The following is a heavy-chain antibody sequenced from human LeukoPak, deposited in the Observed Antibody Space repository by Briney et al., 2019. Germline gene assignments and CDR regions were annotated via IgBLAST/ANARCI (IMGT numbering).Heavy chain of an antibody. Sequence: GGSLRLFSAASRFTFSNLDMLWVRQAPGKGLEWVAIISYDGSNKYFVDSVKGLFTISRDNSKNTLHLQMNSLRAEDTAVYYCAKGPDRSGYYSLDYWGQGTLVTVSS. J-gene: IGHJ4*02. CDR2: ISYDGSNK. CDR3: AKGPDRSGYYSLDY. V-gene: IGHV3-30*18. CDR1: RFTFSNLD. D-gene: IGHD3-22*01.